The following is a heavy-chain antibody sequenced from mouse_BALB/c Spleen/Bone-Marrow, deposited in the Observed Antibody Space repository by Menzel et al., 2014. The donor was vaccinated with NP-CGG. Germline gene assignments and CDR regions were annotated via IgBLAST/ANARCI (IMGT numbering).Heavy chain of an antibody. CDR1: GFSLTDYG. J-gene: IGHJ3*01. V-gene: IGHV2-6-5*01. Sequence: VKLVESGPGLVAPSQSLSITCTVSGFSLTDYGVSWIRQPPGKGLEWLGVIWGVGTTYYNSALRSRLSISKDNSKSQVFLKMNSLQTDDTAIYYCAEIYYDFDGFAHWGQGTLVTVSA. CDR2: IWGVGTT. CDR3: AEIYYDFDGFAH. D-gene: IGHD2-4*01.